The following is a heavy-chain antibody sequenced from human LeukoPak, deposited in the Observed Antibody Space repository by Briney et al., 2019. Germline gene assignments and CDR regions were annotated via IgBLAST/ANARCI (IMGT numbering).Heavy chain of an antibody. CDR1: GFTFSSYG. J-gene: IGHJ4*02. CDR2: IRYDGSNK. Sequence: PGGSLRLSCAASGFTFSSYGMHWVRQAPGKGLEWVAFIRYDGSNKYYADSVKGRFTISRDNSKNTLYLQMNSLRAEDTAVYYCAKGLKIVVVPAAMSEGPNFDYWGQGTLVTVSS. V-gene: IGHV3-30*02. CDR3: AKGLKIVVVPAAMSEGPNFDY. D-gene: IGHD2-2*01.